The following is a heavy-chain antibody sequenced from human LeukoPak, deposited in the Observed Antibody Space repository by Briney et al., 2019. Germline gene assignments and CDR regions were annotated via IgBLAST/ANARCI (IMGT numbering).Heavy chain of an antibody. CDR2: IYYSGST. CDR1: GGSISSSSYY. CDR3: ARRLLWFGESPPLGPFDP. D-gene: IGHD3-10*01. Sequence: SETLSLTCTVSGGSISSSSYYWGWIRQPPGKGLEWIGSIYYSGSTYYNPSLKSRVTISVDTSKNQFSLKLSSVTAADTAVYYCARRLLWFGESPPLGPFDPWGQGTLVTVSS. V-gene: IGHV4-39*07. J-gene: IGHJ5*02.